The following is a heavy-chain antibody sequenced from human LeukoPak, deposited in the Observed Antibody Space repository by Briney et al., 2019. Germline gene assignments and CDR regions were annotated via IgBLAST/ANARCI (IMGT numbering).Heavy chain of an antibody. CDR1: GYTFTGYY. V-gene: IGHV1-2*02. D-gene: IGHD2-2*01. CDR3: ARDGVIVVVPAAFYWFDP. Sequence: ASVKVSCKASGYTFTGYYMHWVRQAPGQGLEWMGWINPNSGGTNYAQKFQGRVTMTRDTSISTAYMELSRLRSDDTAVYYCARDGVIVVVPAAFYWFDPWGQGTLVTVSS. CDR2: INPNSGGT. J-gene: IGHJ5*02.